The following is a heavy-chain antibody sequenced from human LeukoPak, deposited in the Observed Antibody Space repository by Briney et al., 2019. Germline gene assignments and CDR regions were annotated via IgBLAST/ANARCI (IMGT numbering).Heavy chain of an antibody. J-gene: IGHJ4*02. D-gene: IGHD4-17*01. CDR2: IYSGGST. CDR3: AKDRSMTTVTPFDN. Sequence: PGGSLRLSCAASGFTVSSNYMSWVRQAPGKGLEWVSVIYSGGSTYYADSVRGRFTISRDNSKNTVYLQMNSLRAEDTAVYYCAKDRSMTTVTPFDNWGQGTLVAVSS. CDR1: GFTVSSNY. V-gene: IGHV3-53*05.